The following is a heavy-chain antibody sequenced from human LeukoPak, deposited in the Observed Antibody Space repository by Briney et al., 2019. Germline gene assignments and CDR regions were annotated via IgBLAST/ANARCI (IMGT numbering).Heavy chain of an antibody. Sequence: ASVKVSCKASGYTFTGYYMHWVRQAPGQGLEWMGWINPNSGGTNYAQKFQGRVTMTRDTSISTAYMELSRLRSDDTAVYYCARNKARTMVRGVILNYWGQGTLVTVSS. D-gene: IGHD3-10*01. J-gene: IGHJ4*02. CDR3: ARNKARTMVRGVILNY. CDR1: GYTFTGYY. CDR2: INPNSGGT. V-gene: IGHV1-2*02.